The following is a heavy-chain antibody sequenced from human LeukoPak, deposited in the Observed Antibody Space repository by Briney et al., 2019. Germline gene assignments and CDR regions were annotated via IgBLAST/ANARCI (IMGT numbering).Heavy chain of an antibody. V-gene: IGHV5-51*01. Sequence: GESLKISCQGSGYSFTSYWIGWVRQMPGKGLEWMGILYPGDSDTRYSPPFQGQVTISADKSISTAYLQWSSLKASDTAMYYCASSRITIFGVVIVGAFDIWGQGTMVTVSS. J-gene: IGHJ3*02. CDR1: GYSFTSYW. D-gene: IGHD3-3*01. CDR2: LYPGDSDT. CDR3: ASSRITIFGVVIVGAFDI.